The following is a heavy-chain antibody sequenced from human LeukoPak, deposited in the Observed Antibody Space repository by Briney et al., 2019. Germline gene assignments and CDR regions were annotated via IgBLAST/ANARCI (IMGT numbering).Heavy chain of an antibody. CDR1: GLHSYPPW. Sequence: ASLKGFCHAFGLHSYPPWISLGPKGPGKGLEWVANINQDGSAQYYVDSVKGRFTISRDNAKSSLYLQMNSLRAEDTAVYYCARSARWGQGTLVTVSS. CDR2: INQDGSAQ. V-gene: IGHV3-7*01. J-gene: IGHJ4*02. CDR3: ARSAR.